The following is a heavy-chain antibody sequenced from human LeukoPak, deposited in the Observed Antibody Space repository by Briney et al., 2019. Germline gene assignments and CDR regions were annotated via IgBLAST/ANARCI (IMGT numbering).Heavy chain of an antibody. V-gene: IGHV3-7*01. CDR3: ARYCSSTNCHDAFDI. J-gene: IGHJ3*02. D-gene: IGHD2-2*01. Sequence: GGSLRLSCAASGFTFRNYWMSWVRQAPGKGLEWVANINQDGSEKYYVDSVKGRFTISRDNAKNSLYLQMSSLRAEDTALYYCARYCSSTNCHDAFDIWGQGTMVTVSS. CDR2: INQDGSEK. CDR1: GFTFRNYW.